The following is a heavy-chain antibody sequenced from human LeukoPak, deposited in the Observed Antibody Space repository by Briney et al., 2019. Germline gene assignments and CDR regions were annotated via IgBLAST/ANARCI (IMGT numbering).Heavy chain of an antibody. J-gene: IGHJ4*02. V-gene: IGHV1-69*01. D-gene: IGHD2-21*02. CDR2: IIPIFGTA. CDR3: ARVSDYYGFDY. CDR1: GGTFSSYA. Sequence: ASVKVSCKASGGTFSSYAISRVRQAPGQGLEWMGGIIPIFGTANYAQKSQGRVTITADESTSTAYMELSSLRSEDTAVYYCARVSDYYGFDYWGQGTLVTVSS.